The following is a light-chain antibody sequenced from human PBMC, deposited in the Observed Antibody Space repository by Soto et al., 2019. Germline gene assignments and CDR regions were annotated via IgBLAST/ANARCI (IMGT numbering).Light chain of an antibody. CDR3: SSFGGGNKVL. V-gene: IGLV2-8*01. CDR1: SSDVGGYNF. Sequence: QSALTQPPSASGSPGQSVTISCTGTSSDVGGYNFVSWYQQHPGKVPKSVIYEVDKRPSGVPDRFSGSKSGNTASLTVSGLQAEDEADYYCSSFGGGNKVLFGGGTKLTV. J-gene: IGLJ3*02. CDR2: EVD.